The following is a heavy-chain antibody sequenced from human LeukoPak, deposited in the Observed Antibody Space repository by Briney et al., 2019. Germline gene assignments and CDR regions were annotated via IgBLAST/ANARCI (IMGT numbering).Heavy chain of an antibody. CDR3: APSYFGSGSFDY. CDR1: GDSISTTNYY. V-gene: IGHV4-39*01. CDR2: IYYSGGT. D-gene: IGHD3-10*01. Sequence: SETLSLTCTVAGDSISTTNYYWGWIRQPPGKGLEWIGSIYYSGGTYYNPSLKGRVTISGDTSRNQFSLKLSSVTASDTAVCYCAPSYFGSGSFDYWGQGTLVTVSS. J-gene: IGHJ4*02.